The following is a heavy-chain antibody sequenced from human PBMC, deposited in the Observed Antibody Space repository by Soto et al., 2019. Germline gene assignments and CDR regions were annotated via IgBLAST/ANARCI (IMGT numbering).Heavy chain of an antibody. CDR2: ISDRGDTT. V-gene: IGHV3-23*01. J-gene: IGHJ4*02. CDR3: AKDKPGTTSFDY. CDR1: GFTISSNA. Sequence: QPGGSLRLSCAASGFTISSNAMYWVRQAPGKVLEWVSAISDRGDTTHYADSVKGRFTISRDTSKNTLSLHLNAMRADDTAVYYCAKDKPGTTSFDYWGQGSLVTVSS. D-gene: IGHD1-1*01.